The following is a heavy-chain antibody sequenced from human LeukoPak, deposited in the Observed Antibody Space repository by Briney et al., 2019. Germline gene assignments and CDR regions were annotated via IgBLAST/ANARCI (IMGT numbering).Heavy chain of an antibody. V-gene: IGHV3-53*01. D-gene: IGHD6-13*01. J-gene: IGHJ4*02. CDR1: GFTVDSNY. CDR2: IYSGGST. Sequence: GGSLRLSCAASGFTVDSNYMSWVRQAPGKGLDWVSLIYSGGSTFYADSVKGRFTISRDNSKSTLYLQMNSLRAEDTAVYYCVRVAAAGTEYFDFWGQGTLVTVSS. CDR3: VRVAAAGTEYFDF.